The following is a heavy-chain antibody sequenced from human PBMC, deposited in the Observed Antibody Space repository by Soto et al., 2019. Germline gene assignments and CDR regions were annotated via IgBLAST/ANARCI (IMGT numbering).Heavy chain of an antibody. Sequence: QVQLQESGPGLVKPSETLSLTCTVSGGSISSYYWSWIRQPPGKGLEWLGYIYYSGSTNYNPSLKSRVTISVDTSKNQFSLKLSSVTAADTAVYYCARAYSSSWYYFDYWGQGTLVTVSS. D-gene: IGHD6-13*01. V-gene: IGHV4-59*01. CDR3: ARAYSSSWYYFDY. J-gene: IGHJ4*02. CDR2: IYYSGST. CDR1: GGSISSYY.